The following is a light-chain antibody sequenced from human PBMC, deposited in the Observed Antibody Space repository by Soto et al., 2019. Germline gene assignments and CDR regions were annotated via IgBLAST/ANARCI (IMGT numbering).Light chain of an antibody. CDR3: SSYTSSREEV. CDR1: SSDVGGYNY. CDR2: EVS. V-gene: IGLV2-14*01. Sequence: QSALTQPASVSGSPGQSITISCTGTSSDVGGYNYVSWYQQHPGKAPKLMIYEVSNRPSGVSNRFSGSKSGNTASLTISGLQAEDEADYYCSSYTSSREEVFGTGTKLTVL. J-gene: IGLJ1*01.